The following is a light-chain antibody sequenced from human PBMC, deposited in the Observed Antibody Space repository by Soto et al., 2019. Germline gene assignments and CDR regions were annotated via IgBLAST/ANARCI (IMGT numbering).Light chain of an antibody. CDR1: QSVSSN. J-gene: IGKJ1*01. V-gene: IGKV3-20*01. Sequence: EFVLTQSPGTLSLSPGERATLSCRASQSVSSNLAWYPQHPGQAPRLLIYEASTRATDIPSRFSGSGSGTDFTLTISSLRPEDFAMYYCQQYGRTFGQGTKVDIK. CDR3: QQYGRT. CDR2: EAS.